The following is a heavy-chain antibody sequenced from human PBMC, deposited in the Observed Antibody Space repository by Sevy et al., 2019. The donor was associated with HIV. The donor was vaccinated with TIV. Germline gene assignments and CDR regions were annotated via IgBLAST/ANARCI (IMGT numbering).Heavy chain of an antibody. CDR3: ARDPFSKADY. D-gene: IGHD4-4*01. CDR2: INQDGSGK. CDR1: GFTFSSYW. V-gene: IGHV3-7*01. Sequence: GESLKISCAGSGFTFSSYWMSWVRQAPGKGLEWVANINQDGSGKNYVDSVKGRFTISRDNAKNSLYLQMNSLRAEETAVYYCARDPFSKADYWGQGTLVTVSS. J-gene: IGHJ4*02.